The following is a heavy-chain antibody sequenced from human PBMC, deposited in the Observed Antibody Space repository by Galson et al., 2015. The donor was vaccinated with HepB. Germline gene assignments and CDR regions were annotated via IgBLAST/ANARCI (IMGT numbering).Heavy chain of an antibody. CDR1: GFTFSSYW. J-gene: IGHJ6*02. V-gene: IGHV3-7*03. D-gene: IGHD3-10*01. Sequence: SLRLSCAASGFTFSSYWMNRVRQAPGQGLEWVAHINQDGSSKSYVASVKGRFTISRDNAKDSVYLQLDSLRAEDTAVYYCARRISLVRGIITKPDYYYGMDVWGQGTTVTVAS. CDR2: INQDGSSK. CDR3: ARRISLVRGIITKPDYYYGMDV.